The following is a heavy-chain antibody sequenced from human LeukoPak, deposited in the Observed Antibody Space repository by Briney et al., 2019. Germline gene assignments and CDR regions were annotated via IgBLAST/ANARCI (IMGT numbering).Heavy chain of an antibody. V-gene: IGHV4-34*01. J-gene: IGHJ4*02. CDR2: INHSGST. CDR1: GGSLSGYY. CDR3: ASRAGYDSSGYNTYYFDY. Sequence: SETLSLTCGVCGGSLSGYYWSWIRQPPGKGLEWIGEINHSGSTNYNPSLKRRVTISVDTSQNQFSLKLSSVTAADTAVYYCASRAGYDSSGYNTYYFDYWGQGTLVTVSS. D-gene: IGHD3-22*01.